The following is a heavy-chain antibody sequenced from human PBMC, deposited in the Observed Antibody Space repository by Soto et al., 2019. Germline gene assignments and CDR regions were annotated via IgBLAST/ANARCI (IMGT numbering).Heavy chain of an antibody. CDR3: ARGGGVYYFDY. CDR1: GGSISSYY. CDR2: IYYSGIT. V-gene: IGHV4-59*01. D-gene: IGHD2-8*02. J-gene: IGHJ4*02. Sequence: QVQLQESGPGLVKPSETLSLTCTVSGGSISSYYWSWIRQPPGKGLEWIGYIYYSGITDYNPSLKSRVTISVDTSKSQFSLKLSSVTAADTAVYYCARGGGVYYFDYWGQGTLGTVSS.